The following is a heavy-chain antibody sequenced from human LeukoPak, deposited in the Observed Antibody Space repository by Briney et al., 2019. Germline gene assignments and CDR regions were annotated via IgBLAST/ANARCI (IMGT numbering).Heavy chain of an antibody. CDR2: INHSGST. CDR1: GGSFSGYY. J-gene: IGHJ4*02. CDR3: ARDPQQTGTTVSLDY. D-gene: IGHD1-7*01. Sequence: PSETLSLTCAVYGGSFSGYYWSWIRQPPGKGLEWIGEINHSGSTNYNPSLKSRVTISVDTSKNQFSLKLSSVTAADTAVYYCARDPQQTGTTVSLDYWGQGTLVTVSS. V-gene: IGHV4-34*01.